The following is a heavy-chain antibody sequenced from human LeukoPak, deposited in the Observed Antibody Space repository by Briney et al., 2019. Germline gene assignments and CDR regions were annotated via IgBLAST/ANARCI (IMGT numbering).Heavy chain of an antibody. Sequence: GGSLRLSCAASGFTFSSYEMNWVRQAPGKGLEWVSYISSSGSTIYYADSVKGRFTISRDNAKNSLYLQMNSLRAEDTAVYYCASFSGGSSASFEYWGQGTLVTVSS. CDR1: GFTFSSYE. J-gene: IGHJ4*02. CDR3: ASFSGGSSASFEY. CDR2: ISSSGSTI. V-gene: IGHV3-48*03. D-gene: IGHD2-15*01.